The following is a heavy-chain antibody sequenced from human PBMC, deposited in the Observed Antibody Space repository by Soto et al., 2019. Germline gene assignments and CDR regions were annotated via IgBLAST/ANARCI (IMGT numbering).Heavy chain of an antibody. D-gene: IGHD4-17*01. CDR3: ARVLNDYGDLRIGHYFDY. CDR1: GYTFTSYG. V-gene: IGHV1-18*01. J-gene: IGHJ4*02. Sequence: ATVKVSCKASGYTFTSYGISWVRQAPGQGLEWMGRISAYNGNTNYAQKLQGRVTMTTDTSTSTAYMELRSLRSDDTAVYYCARVLNDYGDLRIGHYFDYWGQGTLVTVSS. CDR2: ISAYNGNT.